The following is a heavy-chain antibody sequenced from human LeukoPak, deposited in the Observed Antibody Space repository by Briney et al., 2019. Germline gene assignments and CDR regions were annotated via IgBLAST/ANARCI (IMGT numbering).Heavy chain of an antibody. J-gene: IGHJ6*03. V-gene: IGHV3-30*01. Sequence: SGGSLRLSCAASGFTFSSYAMHWVRQAPGKGLEWLAVISYVGTNKYYADSVKGRFTISRDNSKNTLYLQMNSLRDEDTAVYYCARDQGSLPVWFYYYMDVWGSGTTVTVSS. CDR1: GFTFSSYA. CDR3: ARDQGSLPVWFYYYMDV. CDR2: ISYVGTNK. D-gene: IGHD3-16*01.